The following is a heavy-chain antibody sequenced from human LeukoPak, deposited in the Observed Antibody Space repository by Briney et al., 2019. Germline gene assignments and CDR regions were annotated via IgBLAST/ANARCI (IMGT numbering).Heavy chain of an antibody. Sequence: SETLSLTCAVYGGSFSGYYWSWIRQPPGKGLEWIGEINHSGCTNYNPSLKSRVTISVDTSKNQFSLKLSSVTAADTAVYYCARERKHDYWGQGTLVTVSS. CDR2: INHSGCT. D-gene: IGHD5-24*01. J-gene: IGHJ4*02. CDR1: GGSFSGYY. CDR3: ARERKHDY. V-gene: IGHV4-34*01.